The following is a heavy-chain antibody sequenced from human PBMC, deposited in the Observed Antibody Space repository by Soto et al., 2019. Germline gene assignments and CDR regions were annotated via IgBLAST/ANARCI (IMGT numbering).Heavy chain of an antibody. CDR2: ISGSGGST. CDR3: AKGRYCSGGSCHNILFDP. J-gene: IGHJ5*02. Sequence: EVQLLESGGGLVQPGGSLRLSCAASGFTFSSYAMSWVRQAPGKGLEWVSAISGSGGSTYYADSVKGRFTISRDNSENTLYLQMISLRAEDTAVYYCAKGRYCSGGSCHNILFDPWGQGTLVTVSS. V-gene: IGHV3-23*01. D-gene: IGHD2-15*01. CDR1: GFTFSSYA.